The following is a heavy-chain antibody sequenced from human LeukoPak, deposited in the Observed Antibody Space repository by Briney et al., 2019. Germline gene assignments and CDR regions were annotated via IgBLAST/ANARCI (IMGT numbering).Heavy chain of an antibody. J-gene: IGHJ4*02. CDR1: GYTFSSYT. CDR3: ARGSRWLQLGPFDY. D-gene: IGHD5-24*01. Sequence: GGSLRLSCAASGYTFSSYTMHWVRQAPGKGLEWVADMSYDGSDNYYADSVKGRFTISRDNSRTTVYLQMNSLRAEDTAVYYCARGSRWLQLGPFDYWGQGTLVTVSS. CDR2: MSYDGSDN. V-gene: IGHV3-30*01.